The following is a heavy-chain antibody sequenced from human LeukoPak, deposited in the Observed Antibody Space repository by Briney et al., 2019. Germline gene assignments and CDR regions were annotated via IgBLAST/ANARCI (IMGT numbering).Heavy chain of an antibody. J-gene: IGHJ4*02. V-gene: IGHV4-59*01. CDR2: IYDSGST. CDR3: ARGPSSEYFDY. Sequence: SETLSLTCTVSGGSISSYYWSWIRQPPGKGLEWIGYIYDSGSTNYNPSLKSRVTTSVDTSKNQFSLKLSSVTAADTAVYYCARGPSSEYFDYWGQGTLVTVSS. D-gene: IGHD3-22*01. CDR1: GGSISSYY.